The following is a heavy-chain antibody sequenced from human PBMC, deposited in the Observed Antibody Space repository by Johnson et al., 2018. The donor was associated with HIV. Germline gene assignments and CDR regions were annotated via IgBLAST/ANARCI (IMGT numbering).Heavy chain of an antibody. CDR2: ISNNGGNT. V-gene: IGHV3-64*01. Sequence: VQLVESGGGLVQPGGSLRLSCAASGFTFSTYAMHWVRQAPGKGLEYVSAISNNGGNTYYANSVEGRFTISRDNSKNTLYLKMCRQRAEDMAVYYCGKEGEAFDIWGQGTMVTVSS. J-gene: IGHJ3*02. CDR3: GKEGEAFDI. CDR1: GFTFSTYA. D-gene: IGHD3-16*01.